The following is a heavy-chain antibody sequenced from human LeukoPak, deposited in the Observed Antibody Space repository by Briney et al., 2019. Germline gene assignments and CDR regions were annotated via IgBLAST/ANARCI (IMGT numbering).Heavy chain of an antibody. CDR2: ISSSSSYI. V-gene: IGHV3-21*01. CDR3: ARDGPSELQGELYYYYGMDV. CDR1: GFTFSSYS. J-gene: IGHJ6*02. Sequence: GGSLRLSCAASGFTFSSYSMNWVRQAPGKGLEWVSSISSSSSYIYYADSVKGRFTISRDNAKNSLYLQMNSLRAEDTAVYYCARDGPSELQGELYYYYGMDVWGQGTTVTVSS. D-gene: IGHD1-26*01.